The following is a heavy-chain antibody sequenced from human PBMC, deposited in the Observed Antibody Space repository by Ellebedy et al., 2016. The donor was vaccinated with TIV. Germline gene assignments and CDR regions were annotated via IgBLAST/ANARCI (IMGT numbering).Heavy chain of an antibody. CDR2: ITPKSEGGTG. J-gene: IGHJ3*01. CDR3: TPHWGFNF. CDR1: GLAVTDAY. Sequence: GGSLRLSXVASGLAVTDAYMYWVRQAPGKGLEWIGRITPKSEGGTGDYAAPVRGRFTVSRDESLNTLYLEMKSLKIEDTGTYYCTPHWGFNFWGQGTMVTVPS. V-gene: IGHV3-15*05. D-gene: IGHD3-16*01.